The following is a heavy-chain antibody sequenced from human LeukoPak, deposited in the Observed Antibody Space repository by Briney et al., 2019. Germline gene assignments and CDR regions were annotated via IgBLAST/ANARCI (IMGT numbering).Heavy chain of an antibody. Sequence: PGGSLRLSCAASGFTVSSNSMSWVRQAPGKGLEWVSFFYSGINTYYADSVKGRFTISRDNSKNTLYLQMNSLRDEDTAVYYCVRESSYGFNIWGQGTMVTVSS. CDR1: GFTVSSNS. CDR3: VRESSYGFNI. CDR2: FYSGINT. V-gene: IGHV3-66*01. J-gene: IGHJ3*02.